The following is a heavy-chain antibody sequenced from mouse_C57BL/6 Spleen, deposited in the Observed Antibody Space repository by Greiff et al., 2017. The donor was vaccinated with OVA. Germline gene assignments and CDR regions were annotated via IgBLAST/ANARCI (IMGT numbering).Heavy chain of an antibody. CDR1: GYTFTDYN. J-gene: IGHJ1*03. CDR2: INPNNGGT. D-gene: IGHD2-4*01. CDR3: ARRSNYDYDDWYFDV. Sequence: VQLKESGPELVKPGASVKMSCKASGYTFTDYNMHWVKQSHGKSLEWIGYINPNNGGTSYNQKFKGKATLTVNKSSSTAYMELRSLTSEDSAVYYCARRSNYDYDDWYFDVWGTGTTVTVSS. V-gene: IGHV1-22*01.